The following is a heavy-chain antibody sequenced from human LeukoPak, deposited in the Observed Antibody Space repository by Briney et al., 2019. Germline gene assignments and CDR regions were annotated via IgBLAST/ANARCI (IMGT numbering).Heavy chain of an antibody. Sequence: GGSLRLSCAASGFTLNNYVMNWVRQAPGKGLEWVSAITDSSTSTYYADSVKGRFTISRHNSKNTLYLQMNSLRAEDTAVYYCAKGSSSSRPYYFDYWGQGTLVTVSS. V-gene: IGHV3-23*01. CDR2: ITDSSTST. CDR3: AKGSSSSRPYYFDY. J-gene: IGHJ4*02. CDR1: GFTLNNYV. D-gene: IGHD6-13*01.